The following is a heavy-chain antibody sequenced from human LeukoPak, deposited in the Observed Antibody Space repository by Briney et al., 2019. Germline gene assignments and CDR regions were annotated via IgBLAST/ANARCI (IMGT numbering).Heavy chain of an antibody. J-gene: IGHJ4*02. CDR2: ISSSSSYI. Sequence: PGGSLRLSCAASGFTFSSYSMNWVRQAPGKGLEWVSSISSSSSYIYYADSVKGRFTISRDNAKNSLYLQMNSLRAEDTAVYYCAREVGDTAMSDYWGQGTLVTVSS. CDR3: AREVGDTAMSDY. CDR1: GFTFSSYS. D-gene: IGHD5-18*01. V-gene: IGHV3-21*01.